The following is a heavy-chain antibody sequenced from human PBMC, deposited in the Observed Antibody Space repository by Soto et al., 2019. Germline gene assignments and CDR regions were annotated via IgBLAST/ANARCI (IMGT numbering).Heavy chain of an antibody. Sequence: SKTLSLTCASSGGSVSSNTASWNWIRQSPSRGLEWLGRTYFRSKWYNDYAVSVKSRIIINPDTSKNQFSLQLKSVTPEDTAVYYCVRDPYSFSGWFGPWGHLTPVTACS. CDR2: TYFRSKWYN. CDR1: GGSVSSNTAS. D-gene: IGHD1-26*01. J-gene: IGHJ5*02. V-gene: IGHV6-1*01. CDR3: VRDPYSFSGWFGP.